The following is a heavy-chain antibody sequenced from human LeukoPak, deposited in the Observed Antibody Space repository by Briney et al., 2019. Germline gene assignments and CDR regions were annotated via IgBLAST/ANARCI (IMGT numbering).Heavy chain of an antibody. Sequence: PGGSLRVSCAASGFTVSSNDMTWVRQAPGKGLEWVSVIYKSGNTFYSDSVKGRFTISRDNSKNTVYLQMDSLRAEDTAVYYCARYTSGSYFDSWGQGTPVTVSS. D-gene: IGHD6-19*01. J-gene: IGHJ4*02. CDR2: IYKSGNT. CDR1: GFTVSSND. V-gene: IGHV3-53*01. CDR3: ARYTSGSYFDS.